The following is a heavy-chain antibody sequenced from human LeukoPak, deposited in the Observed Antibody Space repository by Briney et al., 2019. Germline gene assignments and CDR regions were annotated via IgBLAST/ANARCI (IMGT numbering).Heavy chain of an antibody. CDR2: ISSASGSI. J-gene: IGHJ5*02. CDR3: ARDRPGGIVVVPAAIGWFDP. D-gene: IGHD2-2*01. CDR1: GFTFSSYA. Sequence: GGSLRLSCAASGFTFSSYAMSWVRQAPGKGLEWVSYISSASGSIYYADSVKDRFTISRDNAKNSLFLQMNSLRSEDTAVYYCARDRPGGIVVVPAAIGWFDPWGQGTLVTVSS. V-gene: IGHV3-48*04.